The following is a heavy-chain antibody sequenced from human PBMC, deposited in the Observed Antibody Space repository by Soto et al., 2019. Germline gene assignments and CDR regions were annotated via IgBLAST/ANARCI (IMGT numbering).Heavy chain of an antibody. J-gene: IGHJ6*02. V-gene: IGHV1-69*01. CDR1: GGTFSSYA. CDR2: IIPIFGTA. Sequence: QVQLVQSGAEVKKPGSSVKVSCKASGGTFSSYAISWVRQAPGQGLEWMGGIIPIFGTANYAQKFQGRVTITADESTSTAYMELSSLRSEDTAVYYCARTTYGSGSYLSYYYGMDVWGQGTTVNVSS. CDR3: ARTTYGSGSYLSYYYGMDV. D-gene: IGHD3-10*01.